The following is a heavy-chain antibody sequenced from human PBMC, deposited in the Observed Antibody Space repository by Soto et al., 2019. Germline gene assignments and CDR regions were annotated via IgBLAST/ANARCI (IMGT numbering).Heavy chain of an antibody. Sequence: QVQLQESGPGLVKTSETLSLTCAVSGVSIINSHWWSWVRQPPGKGLDWIGEIHHSGNTKYNPSLTSRVTISVDKAKKQFSLRLNSVTAADAAVYYCARDVGNYYDSSPAGQFDFWGQGTLVTVSS. CDR3: ARDVGNYYDSSPAGQFDF. D-gene: IGHD3-22*01. J-gene: IGHJ4*02. V-gene: IGHV4-4*02. CDR2: IHHSGNT. CDR1: GVSIINSHW.